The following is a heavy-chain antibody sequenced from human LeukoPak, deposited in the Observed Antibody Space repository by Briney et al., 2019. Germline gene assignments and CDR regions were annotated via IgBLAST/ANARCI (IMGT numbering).Heavy chain of an antibody. Sequence: LTGGSLRLSCAASGFTFDDYAMHWVRQAPGKGLEWVSGISWNSGSIGYADSVKGRFTISRDNAKNSLYLQMNSLRAEDTALYYCAKDPSQYSSGTPYYFDYWGQGTLVTVSS. J-gene: IGHJ4*02. CDR3: AKDPSQYSSGTPYYFDY. D-gene: IGHD6-19*01. CDR2: ISWNSGSI. CDR1: GFTFDDYA. V-gene: IGHV3-9*01.